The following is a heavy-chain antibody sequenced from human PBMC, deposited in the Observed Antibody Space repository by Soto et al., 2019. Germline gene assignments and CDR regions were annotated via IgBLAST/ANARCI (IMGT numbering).Heavy chain of an antibody. D-gene: IGHD6-19*01. CDR2: VIGIGDSV. J-gene: IGHJ4*02. CDR1: GFTFRSYG. Sequence: VQLLESGGGLVQPGGSLRLSCIVSGFTFRSYGMNWVRQAPGGGLGWGANVIGIGDSVTYANSVKGGFTISRDNSQNTLFLQMDSLRVDDTATYYCVKDRALRTVAVTDHWGQGTLVTVSS. V-gene: IGHV3-23*01. CDR3: VKDRALRTVAVTDH.